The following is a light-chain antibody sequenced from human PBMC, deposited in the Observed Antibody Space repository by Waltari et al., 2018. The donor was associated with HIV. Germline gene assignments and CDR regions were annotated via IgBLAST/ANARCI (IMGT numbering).Light chain of an antibody. CDR3: QSADSSGTWV. J-gene: IGLJ3*02. V-gene: IGLV3-25*03. Sequence: SYALTQPPSVSVSPGPTARITCSRDALPKKYAYWYQQKPGQAPVLVIYKDSERPSGIPERFSGSSSGTIVTLTISGVQTEDEADYYCQSADSSGTWVFGGGTKLTVL. CDR2: KDS. CDR1: ALPKKY.